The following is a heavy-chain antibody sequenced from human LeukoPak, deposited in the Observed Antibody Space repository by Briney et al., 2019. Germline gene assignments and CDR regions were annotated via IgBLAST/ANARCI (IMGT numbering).Heavy chain of an antibody. D-gene: IGHD2-15*01. Sequence: GESLKISCKASGYSFSSYWIAWVRQMSGKGLAWMGIIYPGDSDTRYSPSFQGQVTISADKSINTAYLQWNSLKASDTAIYYCARFVGACSGGNCYSDYWGQGTLVTVSS. J-gene: IGHJ4*02. CDR1: GYSFSSYW. V-gene: IGHV5-51*01. CDR3: ARFVGACSGGNCYSDY. CDR2: IYPGDSDT.